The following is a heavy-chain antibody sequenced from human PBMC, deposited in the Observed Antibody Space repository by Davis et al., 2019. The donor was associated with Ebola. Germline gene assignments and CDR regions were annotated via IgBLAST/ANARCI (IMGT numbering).Heavy chain of an antibody. CDR2: ISHNGVI. CDR1: GGSFNSHW. D-gene: IGHD6-13*01. CDR3: ARGYYSSSWYRY. Sequence: MPSETLSLTCAVSGGSFNSHWWVWIRRPPGKPLEWIGEISHNGVINYNPSLESRVTISVDTSKNQFSLRLNSMTAADTAVYFCARGYYSSSWYRYWGQGTLVTVSS. J-gene: IGHJ4*02. V-gene: IGHV4-34*01.